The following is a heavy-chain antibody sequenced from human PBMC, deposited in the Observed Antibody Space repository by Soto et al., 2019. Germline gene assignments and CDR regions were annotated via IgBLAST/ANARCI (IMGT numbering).Heavy chain of an antibody. CDR1: GFSVSSNY. J-gene: IGHJ4*02. Sequence: EVQLVESGGDLIPPGGSLRLSCAASGFSVSSNYMTCVRQAPGKGLERVSFIYTDGSSYYADSVKGRFTISRDSSKNTLSLQMNSLRVEDTAGYYCGRGPRSRGDCCPIDYWGQGTLVIVSS. CDR3: GRGPRSRGDCCPIDY. D-gene: IGHD2-21*02. CDR2: IYTDGSS. V-gene: IGHV3-53*01.